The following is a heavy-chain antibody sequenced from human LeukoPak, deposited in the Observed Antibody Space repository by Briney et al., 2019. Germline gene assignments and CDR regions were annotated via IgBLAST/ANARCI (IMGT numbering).Heavy chain of an antibody. J-gene: IGHJ4*02. D-gene: IGHD6-13*01. CDR1: GYTFTGYY. V-gene: IGHV1-2*02. CDR2: IYPYGGGT. CDR3: ARGGGLAVAAIRFDY. Sequence: ASVKVSCKASGYTFTGYYMHWVRQAPGQGLEWMGWIYPYGGGTKYAQKFQGRVTMARHTSISTAYLELSRLTSDDTAVHYLARGGGLAVAAIRFDYWGQGTLVTVAS.